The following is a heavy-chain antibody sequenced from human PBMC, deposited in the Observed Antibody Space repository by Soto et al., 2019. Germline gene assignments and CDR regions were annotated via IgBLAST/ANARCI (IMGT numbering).Heavy chain of an antibody. D-gene: IGHD1-26*01. V-gene: IGHV3-48*02. J-gene: IGHJ4*02. Sequence: EVRLVESGGGLVQPGGSLRLSCEASGFTFSSYNFNWVRQAPGKGLEWASYISSSSSTIYYADSVKGRFTISRDNAKNSLYLPMDILSEEVTAVYYCARVHGESGRDCGFFDYWGQGTLVTVSS. CDR1: GFTFSSYN. CDR3: ARVHGESGRDCGFFDY. CDR2: ISSSSSTI.